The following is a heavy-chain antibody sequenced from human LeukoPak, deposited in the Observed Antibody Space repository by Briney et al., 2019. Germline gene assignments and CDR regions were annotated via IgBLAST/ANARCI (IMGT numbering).Heavy chain of an antibody. Sequence: GESLKISCKGSGYSFTSYWIGWVRQMPGKGLEWVGLIYPGDSDTRYSPSFQGQVTISADKSISTAYLQWSSLKASDTAMYYCVRHLKDSGWYIWGQGTLVTVSS. CDR1: GYSFTSYW. J-gene: IGHJ4*02. V-gene: IGHV5-51*01. D-gene: IGHD6-19*01. CDR2: IYPGDSDT. CDR3: VRHLKDSGWYI.